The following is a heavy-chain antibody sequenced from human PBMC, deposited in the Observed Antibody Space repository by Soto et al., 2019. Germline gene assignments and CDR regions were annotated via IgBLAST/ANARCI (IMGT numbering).Heavy chain of an antibody. D-gene: IGHD4-17*01. CDR2: ISGSGGST. V-gene: IGHV3-23*01. CDR3: ARAPYAASRGHFDY. Sequence: EVQLLESGGGLVQPGGSLRLSCAASGFTFSSYAMSWVRQAPGKGLEWVSGISGSGGSTYYADSVKGRFTISRDNSKNTLYLQMTSLRVEDTAVYYCARAPYAASRGHFDYWGQGTLVTVSS. J-gene: IGHJ4*02. CDR1: GFTFSSYA.